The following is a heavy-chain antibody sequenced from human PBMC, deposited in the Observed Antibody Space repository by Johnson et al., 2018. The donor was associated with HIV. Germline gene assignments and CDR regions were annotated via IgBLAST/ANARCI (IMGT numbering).Heavy chain of an antibody. J-gene: IGHJ3*02. CDR2: ISSSGSTI. D-gene: IGHD5-18*01. Sequence: VQLVESGGGVVQPGRSLRLSCAASGFTFSSYAMHWVRQAPGKGLEWVSYISSSGSTIYYADSVKGRFTISRDNAKNSLYLQMNSLRAEDTAVYYCAREGYSYGYDAFDIWGQGTMVTVSS. CDR1: GFTFSSYA. V-gene: IGHV3-48*04. CDR3: AREGYSYGYDAFDI.